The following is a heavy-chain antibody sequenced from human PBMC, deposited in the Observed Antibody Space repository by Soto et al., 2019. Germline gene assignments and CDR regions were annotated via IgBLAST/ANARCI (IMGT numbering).Heavy chain of an antibody. J-gene: IGHJ4*02. D-gene: IGHD3-10*01. CDR3: ARRDGYGSGSYYFDY. Sequence: SETLSLTCSVSGASIHNGVHFWSWIRQSPGKGLEWIGHIYNSGSTYNNPSLKNRVTISADTSKNQFSLKLSSVTAADTAVYYCARRDGYGSGSYYFDYWGQGTLVTVSS. V-gene: IGHV4-30-4*01. CDR2: IYNSGST. CDR1: GASIHNGVHF.